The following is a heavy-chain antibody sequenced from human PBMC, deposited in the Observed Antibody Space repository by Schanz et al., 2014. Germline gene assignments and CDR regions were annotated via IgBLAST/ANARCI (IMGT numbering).Heavy chain of an antibody. CDR1: GFTFSFYA. V-gene: IGHV3-30*02. CDR3: AKAQEGRDSAGSHLFDY. D-gene: IGHD2-21*02. J-gene: IGHJ4*02. Sequence: QVQLVESGGGVVQPGGSLRLSCAASGFTFSFYAMHWVRQAPGKGLEWVASIRYDESHEYYADSEKGRFTISRDNSKNTLYVQMNSLRPEDTAVYYCAKAQEGRDSAGSHLFDYWGQGNLVTVSS. CDR2: IRYDESHE.